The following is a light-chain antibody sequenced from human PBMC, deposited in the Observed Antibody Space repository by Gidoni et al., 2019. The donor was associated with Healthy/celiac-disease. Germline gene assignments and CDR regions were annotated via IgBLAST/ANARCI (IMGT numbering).Light chain of an antibody. J-gene: IGKJ1*01. Sequence: EIVLTQSPGTLSLSPGERATLSCRASQSVSSSYLAWYQQKPGQAPRLLIYGASSRATGIPDRFSGIGSGTDFTLTISRLEPEDFAVYYCQQYGSSPRTFXQXTKVEIK. V-gene: IGKV3-20*01. CDR2: GAS. CDR3: QQYGSSPRT. CDR1: QSVSSSY.